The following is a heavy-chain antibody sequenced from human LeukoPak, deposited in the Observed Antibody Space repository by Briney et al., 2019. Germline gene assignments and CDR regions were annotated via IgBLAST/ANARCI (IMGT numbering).Heavy chain of an antibody. Sequence: GGSLRLSCAASGFTVSSSYMSWVRQAPGKGLKWVSVIYSGGSTYYADSVKGRFTISRDNSKNTLYLQMNSLRAEGTAVYYCARAQYYYDSSPFDYWGQGTLVTVSS. CDR2: IYSGGST. D-gene: IGHD3-22*01. J-gene: IGHJ4*02. CDR1: GFTVSSSY. CDR3: ARAQYYYDSSPFDY. V-gene: IGHV3-53*01.